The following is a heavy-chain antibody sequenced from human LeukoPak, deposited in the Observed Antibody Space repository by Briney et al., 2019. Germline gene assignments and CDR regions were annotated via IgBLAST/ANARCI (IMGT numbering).Heavy chain of an antibody. Sequence: PGGSLRLSCAASGFTFSSYSMNWVRQAPGKGLEWVSSTSSSSSYIYYADSVKGRFTISRDNAKNSLYLQMNSLRAEDTAVYYCARTVLRSLGEFSLRGWFDPWGQGTLVIVSS. D-gene: IGHD3-16*01. CDR2: TSSSSSYI. J-gene: IGHJ5*02. CDR3: ARTVLRSLGEFSLRGWFDP. CDR1: GFTFSSYS. V-gene: IGHV3-21*01.